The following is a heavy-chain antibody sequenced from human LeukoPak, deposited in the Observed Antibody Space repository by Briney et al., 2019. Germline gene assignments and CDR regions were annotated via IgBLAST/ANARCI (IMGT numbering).Heavy chain of an antibody. CDR2: ISAYNGNT. V-gene: IGHV1-18*01. CDR1: GYTFTSYG. J-gene: IGHJ6*03. CDR3: ARDSYCSGGSCYPGWGVGRVYYYYMDV. Sequence: GASVKVSCKASGYTFTSYGISWVRQAPGQGLEWMGWISAYNGNTNYAQKFQGRVTMTRDTSISTAYMELSRLRSDDTAVYYCARDSYCSGGSCYPGWGVGRVYYYYMDVWGKGTTVTVSS. D-gene: IGHD2-15*01.